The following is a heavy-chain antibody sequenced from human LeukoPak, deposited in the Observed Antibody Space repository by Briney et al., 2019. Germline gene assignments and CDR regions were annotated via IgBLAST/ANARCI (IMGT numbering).Heavy chain of an antibody. CDR2: ISYSGST. Sequence: SETLSLTCTVSGGSINSYYWSWIRQPPGKGLEWIGYISYSGSTNYNPSLESRATISLDTSKNQFSLKLSSVTAADTAVYYCARGGSLDYWGQGTLVSVSS. V-gene: IGHV4-59*01. D-gene: IGHD3-16*01. J-gene: IGHJ4*02. CDR1: GGSINSYY. CDR3: ARGGSLDY.